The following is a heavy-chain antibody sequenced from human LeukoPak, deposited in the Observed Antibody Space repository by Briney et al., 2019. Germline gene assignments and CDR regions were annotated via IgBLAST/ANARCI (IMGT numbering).Heavy chain of an antibody. CDR1: GYTLTEAS. V-gene: IGHV1-24*01. CDR2: VDPADGKT. J-gene: IGHJ4*02. D-gene: IGHD1-7*01. CDR3: ATSSIITGTDSDF. Sequence: ASVNVSCKVSGYTLTEASVHWVRQAPGQGLEWMGGVDPADGKTVYGQKFQDRVSITEDTSTVTAYMDLSNLRSEDTAVYFCATSSIITGTDSDFWGQGTLVTVSS.